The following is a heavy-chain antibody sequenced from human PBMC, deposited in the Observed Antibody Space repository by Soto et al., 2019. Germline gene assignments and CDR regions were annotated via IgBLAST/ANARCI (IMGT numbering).Heavy chain of an antibody. CDR3: ARVNDGQWLVRIGDYYGMDF. V-gene: IGHV1-8*01. D-gene: IGHD6-19*01. J-gene: IGHJ6*02. CDR1: GYTFTSYD. CDR2: MNPNSGNT. Sequence: ASVKVSCKASGYTFTSYDINWVRQATGQGLAWMGWMNPNSGNTGYAQKFQGRVTMTRNTSISTAYMEMSSLRSEDTAVYYCARVNDGQWLVRIGDYYGMDFWGQGTTVTVSS.